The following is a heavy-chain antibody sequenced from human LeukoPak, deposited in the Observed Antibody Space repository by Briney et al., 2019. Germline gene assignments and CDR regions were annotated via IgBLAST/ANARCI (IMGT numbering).Heavy chain of an antibody. J-gene: IGHJ4*02. Sequence: PGGSLRLSCAASGFTFSDYYMSWLRQAPGKGLEWVSYISSSGSTIYYADSVRGRFTISRDNAKNSLYLQMNSLRAEDTAVYYCARVYSSSWLIFDYWGQGTLVTVSS. CDR1: GFTFSDYY. CDR2: ISSSGSTI. D-gene: IGHD6-13*01. CDR3: ARVYSSSWLIFDY. V-gene: IGHV3-11*01.